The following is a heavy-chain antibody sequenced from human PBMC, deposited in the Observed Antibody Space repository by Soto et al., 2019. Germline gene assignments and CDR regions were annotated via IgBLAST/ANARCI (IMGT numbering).Heavy chain of an antibody. CDR1: GFTFSSYG. J-gene: IGHJ4*02. Sequence: QVQLVESGGGVVQPGRSLRLSCAASGFTFSSYGMHWVRQAPGKGLEWVAVIWYDGSNKYYADSVKGRFTISRDNSRNPLDRQMNSLRAEDTAVDYCASGRYCRGGSCYSLEYWGQGTLVTVSS. V-gene: IGHV3-33*01. CDR3: ASGRYCRGGSCYSLEY. D-gene: IGHD2-15*01. CDR2: IWYDGSNK.